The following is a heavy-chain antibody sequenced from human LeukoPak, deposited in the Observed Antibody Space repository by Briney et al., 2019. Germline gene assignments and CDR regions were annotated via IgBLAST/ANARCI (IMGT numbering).Heavy chain of an antibody. CDR1: GGSISSYY. CDR2: IYYSGST. Sequence: SETLSLTCTVSGGSISSYYWSWIRQPPGKGLEWIGYIYYSGSTNYNPSLKSRVTISVDTSKNQFSLKLSSVTAADTAVYYCARTWSDFSPYFDYWGQGTLVTVSS. D-gene: IGHD3-3*01. CDR3: ARTWSDFSPYFDY. J-gene: IGHJ4*02. V-gene: IGHV4-59*08.